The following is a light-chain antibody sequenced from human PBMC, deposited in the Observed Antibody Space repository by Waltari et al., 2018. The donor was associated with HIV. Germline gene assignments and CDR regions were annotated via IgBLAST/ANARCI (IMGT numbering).Light chain of an antibody. CDR2: EAA. Sequence: EIVMTQSPPTLSVSPGQRVTLSCRASQSISAKVAWYQQRPGQPPRLLIYEAATRPTGIPARFSGSGSGTEFTLTISSLQSEDFATYFCQLYDDGPRGITFGQGTMLEIK. J-gene: IGKJ2*01. CDR1: QSISAK. V-gene: IGKV3-15*01. CDR3: QLYDDGPRGIT.